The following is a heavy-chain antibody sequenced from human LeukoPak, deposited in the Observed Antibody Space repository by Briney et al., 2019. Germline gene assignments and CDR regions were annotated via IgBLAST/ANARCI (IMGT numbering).Heavy chain of an antibody. D-gene: IGHD2/OR15-2a*01. J-gene: IGHJ4*02. V-gene: IGHV3-66*01. CDR1: GLTVGSNY. CDR3: ARANSSYYFDY. Sequence: GGSLRLSCAASGLTVGSNYMSWVRQAPGKGLEWVSVLYSGGNTYYADSVKDRFTISRDNPKNTLYLQMYSLRAEDTAVYYCARANSSYYFDYWGQGTLVTVSS. CDR2: LYSGGNT.